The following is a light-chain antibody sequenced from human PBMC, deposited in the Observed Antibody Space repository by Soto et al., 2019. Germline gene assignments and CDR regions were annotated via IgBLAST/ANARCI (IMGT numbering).Light chain of an antibody. V-gene: IGKV1-5*03. Sequence: DLQMPQSPSTLSASVGDRVTITCRASQSVDTCLAWYQQKPGKAPHLLIYKASSLETGVPSRFSGSGSVTEFTLTISSLQPDDCATYYCQQFYRYPWTVGQGTKVEIK. CDR1: QSVDTC. J-gene: IGKJ1*01. CDR2: KAS. CDR3: QQFYRYPWT.